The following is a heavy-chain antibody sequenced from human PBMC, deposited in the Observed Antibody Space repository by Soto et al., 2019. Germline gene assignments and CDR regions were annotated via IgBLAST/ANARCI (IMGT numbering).Heavy chain of an antibody. V-gene: IGHV4-34*01. J-gene: IGHJ4*02. CDR1: GGSFSGYY. CDR2: INHSGST. CDR3: ARGRVSVNMVATEGFDY. D-gene: IGHD5-12*01. Sequence: SETLSLTCAVYGGSFSGYYWSWIRQPPGKGLEWIGEINHSGSTNYNPSLKSRVTISVDTSKNQFSLKLSSVTAADTAVYYCARGRVSVNMVATEGFDYWGQGTLVTVSS.